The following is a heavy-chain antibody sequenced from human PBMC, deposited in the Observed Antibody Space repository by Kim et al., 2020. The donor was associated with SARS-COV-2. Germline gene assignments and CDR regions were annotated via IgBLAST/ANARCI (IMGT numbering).Heavy chain of an antibody. CDR3: ATRILASRGG. CDR2: VHSGGTT. J-gene: IGHJ4*02. D-gene: IGHD3-16*01. CDR1: GDSVSSTACF. Sequence: SETLSLTCTVSGDSVSSTACFWVWIRQPPGKGLEWIGSVHSGGTTSYNPSLRSRLTISMDTSKNQFSLNLMSVTAADTAVYYCATRILASRGGWGQGTLVTVSS. V-gene: IGHV4-39*01.